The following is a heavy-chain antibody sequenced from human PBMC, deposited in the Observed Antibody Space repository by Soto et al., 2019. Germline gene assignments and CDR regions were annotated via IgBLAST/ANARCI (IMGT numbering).Heavy chain of an antibody. D-gene: IGHD6-13*01. CDR2: IYQSGST. Sequence: SETLSLTCAVSGGSITSGGYSWSWIRQPPGKGLEWIGYIYQSGSTYYSPSLKSRVTISLDRSKNHFSLRLNSVTAADTAAYYCARVFSSSRGGWFDPWGQGTLVTVSS. V-gene: IGHV4-30-2*01. CDR1: GGSITSGGYS. J-gene: IGHJ5*02. CDR3: ARVFSSSRGGWFDP.